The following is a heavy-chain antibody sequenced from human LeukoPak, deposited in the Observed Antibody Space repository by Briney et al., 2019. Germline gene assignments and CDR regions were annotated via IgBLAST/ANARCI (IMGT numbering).Heavy chain of an antibody. D-gene: IGHD5-24*01. J-gene: IGHJ5*02. CDR3: ARDFGDGYNPKYNWFDP. CDR1: GGTFSSHA. V-gene: IGHV1-69*04. Sequence: GASVKVSCKASGGTFSSHAISWVRQAPGQGLEWMGRIIPILGIANYAQKFQGRVTITADKSTSTAYMELSSLRSEDTAVYYCARDFGDGYNPKYNWFDPWGQGTLVTVSS. CDR2: IIPILGIA.